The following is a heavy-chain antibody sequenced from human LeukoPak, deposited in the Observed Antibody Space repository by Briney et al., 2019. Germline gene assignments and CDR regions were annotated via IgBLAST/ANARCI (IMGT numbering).Heavy chain of an antibody. CDR2: ISYDGSNK. CDR3: ARDLEYYDSSGYCFDY. CDR1: GFTFSSYA. V-gene: IGHV3-30-3*01. D-gene: IGHD3-22*01. J-gene: IGHJ4*02. Sequence: GGSLRLSCAASGFTFSSYAMHWVRQAPGKGLEWVAVISYDGSNKYYADSVKGRFTISRDNSKNTLYLQMNSLRAEDTAVYYCARDLEYYDSSGYCFDYWGQGTLVTVSS.